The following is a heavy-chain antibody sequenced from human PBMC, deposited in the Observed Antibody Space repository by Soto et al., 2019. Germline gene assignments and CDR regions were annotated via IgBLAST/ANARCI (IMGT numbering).Heavy chain of an antibody. CDR1: GFTFRSYA. D-gene: IGHD5-18*01. V-gene: IGHV3-30-3*01. CDR2: ISYDGNNN. CDR3: ARGIGDGYSLDY. J-gene: IGHJ4*02. Sequence: QVQLVESGGGVVQPGTSLRLSCAVSGFTFRSYATHWVRQAPGGGLEWVALISYDGNNNYYADSVKGRFTISRDTFKNTLFLQMTSLRREDTAMYYCARGIGDGYSLDYWGQGTLVTVSS.